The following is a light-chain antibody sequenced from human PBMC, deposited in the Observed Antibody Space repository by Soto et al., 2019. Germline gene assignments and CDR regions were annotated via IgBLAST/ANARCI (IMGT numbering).Light chain of an antibody. V-gene: IGKV3-15*01. CDR3: QQSYSTPWT. Sequence: EIVMTQSPATLSVSPGERATLSCRASQSVNSALAWYQQKPGQAPRLLIYTASTRATGIPARFSGGGSGTEFTLTISSLQSEDFAVYYCQQSYSTPWTFGQGTKVDIK. CDR2: TAS. J-gene: IGKJ1*01. CDR1: QSVNSA.